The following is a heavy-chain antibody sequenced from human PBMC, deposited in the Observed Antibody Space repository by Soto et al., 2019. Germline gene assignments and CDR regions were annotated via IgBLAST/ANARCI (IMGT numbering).Heavy chain of an antibody. CDR3: ARGVAPYYFDY. Sequence: ASVKVSCKASGYSFTNYFIHWVRQAPGQGLEWMGVINPTSGNTGYARKFQGRATMTTDTSTSTAYMELSSLRSEDTAVYYCARGVAPYYFDYWGQGTLVTVS. V-gene: IGHV1-46*01. D-gene: IGHD2-15*01. CDR1: GYSFTNYF. J-gene: IGHJ4*02. CDR2: INPTSGNT.